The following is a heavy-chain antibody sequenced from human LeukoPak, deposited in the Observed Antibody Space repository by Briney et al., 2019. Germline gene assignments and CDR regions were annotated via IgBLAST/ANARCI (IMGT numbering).Heavy chain of an antibody. CDR2: ISWNSGSI. Sequence: GGSLRLSCAASGFTFDDYAKHWVRQAPGKGLEWVSGISWNSGSIGYADSVKGRFTISRDNAKNSLYLQMNSLRAEGTALYYCAKADYYDSSGYDHWGQGTLVTVSS. D-gene: IGHD3-22*01. J-gene: IGHJ4*02. CDR1: GFTFDDYA. CDR3: AKADYYDSSGYDH. V-gene: IGHV3-9*01.